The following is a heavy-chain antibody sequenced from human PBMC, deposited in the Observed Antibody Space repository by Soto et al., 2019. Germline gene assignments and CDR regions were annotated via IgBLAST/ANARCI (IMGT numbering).Heavy chain of an antibody. D-gene: IGHD1-1*01. J-gene: IGHJ6*02. CDR2: IIPIFGTA. Sequence: SVKVSCKASGGTFSSYAISWVRQAPGQGLEWMGGIIPIFGTANYAQKFQGRVTITADESTSTAYMELSSLRSEDTAVYYCARDGAGTFPDYYYGMDVWGQGTTVTVSS. V-gene: IGHV1-69*13. CDR3: ARDGAGTFPDYYYGMDV. CDR1: GGTFSSYA.